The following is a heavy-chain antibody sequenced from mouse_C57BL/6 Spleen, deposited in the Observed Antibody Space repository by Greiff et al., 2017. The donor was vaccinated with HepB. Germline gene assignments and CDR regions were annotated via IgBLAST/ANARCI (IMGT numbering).Heavy chain of an antibody. V-gene: IGHV1-69*01. Sequence: QVQLQQPGAELVMPGASVKLSCKASGYTFTSYWMHWVKQRPGQGLEWIGEIDPSDSYTNYNQKFKGKSTLTVDKSSSTAYMQLSSPTSEDSAVYYCARSPHGNYYWYFDVWGTGTTVTVSS. CDR3: ARSPHGNYYWYFDV. CDR1: GYTFTSYW. CDR2: IDPSDSYT. J-gene: IGHJ1*03. D-gene: IGHD2-1*01.